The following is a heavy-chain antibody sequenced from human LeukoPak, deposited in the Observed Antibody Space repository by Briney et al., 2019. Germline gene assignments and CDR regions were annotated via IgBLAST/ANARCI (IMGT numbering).Heavy chain of an antibody. Sequence: GGSLRLSCAASGFTFSDYYMSWMRQAPGEGLEWVSYISSSSTYTNYADSVKGRFTISRGNARNSLYLQMSSLRADDTAVYYCARRMTSVTTFDYSGQGTLVTVSS. CDR3: ARRMTSVTTFDY. J-gene: IGHJ4*02. V-gene: IGHV3-11*03. D-gene: IGHD4-17*01. CDR1: GFTFSDYY. CDR2: ISSSSTYT.